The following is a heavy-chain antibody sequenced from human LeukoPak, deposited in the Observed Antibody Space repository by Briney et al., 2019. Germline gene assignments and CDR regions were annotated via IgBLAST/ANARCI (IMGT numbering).Heavy chain of an antibody. CDR3: TRAFYETYGYWFDP. J-gene: IGHJ5*02. CDR2: IRSKAYGGTT. Sequence: PGGSLRLSCTASEFTFGRYSLSWVRQAPGKGLEWVGFIRSKAYGGTTEYAASVKGRFTIARDDSKSIAYLQMNSLKTEDTAVYYCTRAFYETYGYWFDPWGQGTLVTVSS. V-gene: IGHV3-49*04. D-gene: IGHD5/OR15-5a*01. CDR1: EFTFGRYS.